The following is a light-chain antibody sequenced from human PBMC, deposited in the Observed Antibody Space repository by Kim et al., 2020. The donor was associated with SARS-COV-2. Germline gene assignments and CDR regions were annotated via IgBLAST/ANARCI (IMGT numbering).Light chain of an antibody. J-gene: IGLJ2*01. CDR1: SSNIGFNS. Sequence: QSVLTQPPSASGTHGQRVSISCYGSSSNIGFNSVSWYQQLPGTAPKLLIYHDNERPSGVPDRFFGSKSGTSASLAISGLQSEDEGYYHCAAWDDSLNAVVFGGGTKLTVL. CDR3: AAWDDSLNAVV. CDR2: HDN. V-gene: IGLV1-44*01.